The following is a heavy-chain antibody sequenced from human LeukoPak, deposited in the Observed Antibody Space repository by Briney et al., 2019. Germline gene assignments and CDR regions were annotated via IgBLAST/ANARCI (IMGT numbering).Heavy chain of an antibody. CDR1: GFTFSNYW. D-gene: IGHD1-26*01. CDR2: IKQDGGEK. J-gene: IGHJ4*02. Sequence: QPGGSLRLSCAASGFTFSNYWMNWVRQAPGKGLEWVANIKQDGGEKSYVDPVKGRFTISRDNAKNSLHLQMNSLRAEDTAVYYCVSGGRYFYHWGQRTLVTVSS. CDR3: VSGGRYFYH. V-gene: IGHV3-7*01.